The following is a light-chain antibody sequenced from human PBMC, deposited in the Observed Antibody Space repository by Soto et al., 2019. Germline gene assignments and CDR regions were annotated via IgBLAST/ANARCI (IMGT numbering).Light chain of an antibody. CDR2: LNSDGSH. V-gene: IGLV4-69*01. CDR1: SGHSSYA. Sequence: QAVVTQSPSASAYLGASVKLTCTLRSGHSSYAIAWHQQQPEKGPRYLMKLNSDGSHSKGDGIPDRFSGSSSGAERYLTISSLQSEDEADYYCQTWGTGIQVFGGGTKLTVL. J-gene: IGLJ2*01. CDR3: QTWGTGIQV.